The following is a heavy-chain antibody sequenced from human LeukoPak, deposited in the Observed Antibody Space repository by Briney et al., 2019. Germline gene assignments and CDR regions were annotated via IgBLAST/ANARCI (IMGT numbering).Heavy chain of an antibody. V-gene: IGHV3-30*18. CDR3: AKDRGGYCASGVCSYFDY. J-gene: IGHJ4*02. CDR2: ISYDGSNK. Sequence: PGRSLRLSCAASGFRFSSYGMHWVRQAPGKGLEWVAVISYDGSNKYYADSVKGRFTISRDNSKNTLYVQMNSLRAEDTAVYYCAKDRGGYCASGVCSYFDYWGQGTLVTVSS. D-gene: IGHD2-8*01. CDR1: GFRFSSYG.